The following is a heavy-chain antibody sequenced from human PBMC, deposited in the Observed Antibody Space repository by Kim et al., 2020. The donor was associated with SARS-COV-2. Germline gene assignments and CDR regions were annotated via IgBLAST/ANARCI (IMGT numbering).Heavy chain of an antibody. CDR3: ARGTLAALGRSFDS. D-gene: IGHD6-13*01. V-gene: IGHV3-11*04. Sequence: GGSLRLSCAASGFTFSDYSMNWIRQAPGKGLEWVSHIKSGGGSVIYYADSVKGRFTISRDNARNSLYLQMNSLRAEDTAVYYCARGTLAALGRSFDSWGQGTLLTVSS. J-gene: IGHJ4*02. CDR1: GFTFSDYS. CDR2: IKSGGGSVI.